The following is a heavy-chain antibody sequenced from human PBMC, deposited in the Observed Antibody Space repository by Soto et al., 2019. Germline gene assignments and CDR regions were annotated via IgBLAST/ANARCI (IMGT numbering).Heavy chain of an antibody. CDR3: TKDFDSSQGK. V-gene: IGHV3-74*01. CDR2: IKSDGSYT. D-gene: IGHD4-4*01. J-gene: IGHJ4*02. CDR1: GFTFSSYW. Sequence: PGGSLRLSCAASGFTFSSYWMHWVRQAPGKGLVWVSRIKSDGSYTGYADSVRGRFTISRDNAKSTLYLQMNTLRAEDTAVYYCTKDFDSSQGKRGQGPLVTVSS.